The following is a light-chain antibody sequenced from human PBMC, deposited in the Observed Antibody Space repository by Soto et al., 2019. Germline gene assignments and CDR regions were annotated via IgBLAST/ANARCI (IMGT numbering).Light chain of an antibody. J-gene: IGKJ1*01. V-gene: IGKV1-5*01. CDR3: QQYNSYSQT. Sequence: DIQMTQSPSTLSASVGDRVTITCRASQSISRWLAWYLQKPGKAPKLLIYDASSLQSGVPSRFSGSGSGTEFTLTISSLQPDDFATYYCQQYNSYSQTFGQGTKVEI. CDR1: QSISRW. CDR2: DAS.